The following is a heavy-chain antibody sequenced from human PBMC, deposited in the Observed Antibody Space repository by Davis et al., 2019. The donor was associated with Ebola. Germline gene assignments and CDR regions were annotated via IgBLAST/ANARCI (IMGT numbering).Heavy chain of an antibody. Sequence: GESLKISCAASGVTFSSYSMNWVRQAPGKGLEWVLFISSSSTTIYYADSVKGRFTISRDNAKNSLYLQMNSLRGDDTAVYFCARETPISSRSDWWGQGTLVTVSS. CDR2: ISSSSTTI. J-gene: IGHJ4*02. D-gene: IGHD2-2*01. V-gene: IGHV3-48*01. CDR3: ARETPISSRSDW. CDR1: GVTFSSYS.